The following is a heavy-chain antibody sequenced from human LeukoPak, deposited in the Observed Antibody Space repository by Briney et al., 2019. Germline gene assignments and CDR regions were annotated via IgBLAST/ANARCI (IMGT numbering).Heavy chain of an antibody. J-gene: IGHJ4*02. CDR3: ARESGSGSQIDY. V-gene: IGHV3-74*03. D-gene: IGHD3-10*01. CDR1: GFTFISYW. CDR2: IKSDGNST. Sequence: GGSLRLSCAASGFTFISYWMHWVRQAPGKGLAWVSRIKSDGNSTTYADSVKGRFTISRDNARNTLYLQMNNLRAEDTAVYYCARESGSGSQIDYWGQGTLVTVSS.